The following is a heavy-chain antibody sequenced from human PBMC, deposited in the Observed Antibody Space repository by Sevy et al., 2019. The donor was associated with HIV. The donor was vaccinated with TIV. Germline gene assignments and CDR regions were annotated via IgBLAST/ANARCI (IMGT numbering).Heavy chain of an antibody. CDR1: GGSISSGSYF. CDR2: IHYSGTT. D-gene: IGHD3-22*01. CDR3: ARQYYYDTSGFYWYFDL. V-gene: IGHV4-31*03. J-gene: IGHJ2*01. Sequence: SETLSLTCTVSGGSISSGSYFWTWIRQHPGKGPEWIGYIHYSGTTYYNPSLKSRLTISVDTSKNEFSLKLNSVTAADTAMYYCARQYYYDTSGFYWYFDLWGRGTLVTVSS.